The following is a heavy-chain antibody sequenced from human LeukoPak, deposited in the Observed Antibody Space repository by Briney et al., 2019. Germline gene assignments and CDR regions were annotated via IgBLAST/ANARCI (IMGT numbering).Heavy chain of an antibody. D-gene: IGHD3-22*01. Sequence: SETLSLTCTVSGGSISSSSYYWGWIRQPPGKGLEWIGSIYNSGSTYYNPSLKSRVTISVDTSRNHFSLKLNSVTAADTAVYFCAAQSITLTVVAFDSWGQGTLVTVSS. V-gene: IGHV4-39*07. CDR2: IYNSGST. CDR1: GGSISSSSYY. J-gene: IGHJ4*02. CDR3: AAQSITLTVVAFDS.